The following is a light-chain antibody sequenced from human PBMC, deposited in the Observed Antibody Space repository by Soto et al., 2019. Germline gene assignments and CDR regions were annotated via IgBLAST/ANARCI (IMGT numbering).Light chain of an antibody. V-gene: IGLV1-40*01. CDR1: SSSIGAGYE. CDR2: GNG. Sequence: QSVLTHPPSVCGAPGQRVTISCSGTSSSIGAGYEVHWYHQLPGTAPKLVVSGNGNRPSGVPDRLSASKSGTSASLAITGLHAEDEGHYYCQSYDKRLNDYVFGTGTKVTXL. J-gene: IGLJ1*01. CDR3: QSYDKRLNDYV.